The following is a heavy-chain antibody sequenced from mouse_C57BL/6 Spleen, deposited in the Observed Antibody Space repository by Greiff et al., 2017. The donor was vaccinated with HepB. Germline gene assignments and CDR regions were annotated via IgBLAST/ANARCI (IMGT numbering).Heavy chain of an antibody. D-gene: IGHD2-5*01. CDR1: GYTFTSYG. Sequence: VKLMESGAELARPGASVKLSCKASGYTFTSYGISWVKQRTGQGLEWIGEIYPRSGNTYYNEKFKGKATLTADKSSSTAYMELRSLTSEDSAVYFCAKNSNYVPFDYWGQGTTLTVSS. J-gene: IGHJ2*01. V-gene: IGHV1-81*01. CDR2: IYPRSGNT. CDR3: AKNSNYVPFDY.